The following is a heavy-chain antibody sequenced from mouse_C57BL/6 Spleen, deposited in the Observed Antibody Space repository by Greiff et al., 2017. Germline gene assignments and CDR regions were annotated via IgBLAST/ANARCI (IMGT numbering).Heavy chain of an antibody. CDR1: GYAFTNYL. CDR3: ARGLGQPFYFDY. J-gene: IGHJ2*01. D-gene: IGHD3-3*01. CDR2: INPGSGGT. V-gene: IGHV1-54*01. Sequence: QVQLKQSGAELVRPGTSVKVSCKASGYAFTNYLIEWVKQRPGQGLEWIGVINPGSGGTNYNEKFKGKATLTADKSSSTAYMQLSSLTSEDSAVYLCARGLGQPFYFDYWGQGTTLTVSS.